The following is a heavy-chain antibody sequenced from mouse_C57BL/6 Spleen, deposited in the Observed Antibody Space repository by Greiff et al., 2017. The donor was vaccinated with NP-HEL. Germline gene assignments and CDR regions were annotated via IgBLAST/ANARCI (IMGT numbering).Heavy chain of an antibody. J-gene: IGHJ4*01. CDR2: IDPNSGGT. CDR3: ARPGIYDGVYSNYYAMDY. D-gene: IGHD2-3*01. Sequence: VKLQQPGAELVKPGASVKLSCKASGYTFTSYWMHWVKQRPGRGLEWIGRIDPNSGGTKYNEKFKSKATLTVDKPSSTAYMQLSSLTSEDSAVYYGARPGIYDGVYSNYYAMDYWGQGTSVTVSS. V-gene: IGHV1-72*01. CDR1: GYTFTSYW.